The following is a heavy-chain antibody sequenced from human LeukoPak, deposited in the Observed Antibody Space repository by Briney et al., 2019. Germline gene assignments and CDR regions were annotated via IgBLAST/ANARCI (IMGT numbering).Heavy chain of an antibody. CDR3: AREATGYSSGWNAFDI. D-gene: IGHD6-19*01. Sequence: SVKVSCKASGGTFSSYAISWVRQAPGQGLEWMGRIIPILGIANYAQKFQGRVTITADKSTSTAYMEPSSLRSEDTAVYYCAREATGYSSGWNAFDIWGQGTMVTVSS. V-gene: IGHV1-69*04. CDR2: IIPILGIA. J-gene: IGHJ3*02. CDR1: GGTFSSYA.